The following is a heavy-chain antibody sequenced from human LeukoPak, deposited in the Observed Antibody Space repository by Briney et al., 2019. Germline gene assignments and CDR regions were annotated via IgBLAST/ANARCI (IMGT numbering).Heavy chain of an antibody. CDR1: GFSFSNYG. Sequence: PGGSLRLSCAASGFSFSNYGMHWVRQAPGKGLEWVAVVSSDGSAKYYADSVKGRFTISRDNSKNTLYLQMNSLRAEDTAVYYCENDNPWFDPWGQGTLVTVSS. CDR2: VSSDGSAK. V-gene: IGHV3-30*18. J-gene: IGHJ5*02. CDR3: ENDNPWFDP.